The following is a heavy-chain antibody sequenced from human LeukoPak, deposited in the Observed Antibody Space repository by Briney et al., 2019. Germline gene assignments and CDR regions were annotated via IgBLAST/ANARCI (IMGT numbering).Heavy chain of an antibody. V-gene: IGHV1-46*01. CDR2: INPSGGST. CDR1: GYTFTSYY. J-gene: IGHJ6*03. CDR3: AGAGYCSGGSCYPYYYYYYMDV. Sequence: ASVKVSCKASGYTFTSYYMHWVRQAPGQGLEWMGIINPSGGSTSYAQKFQGRVTMTTDTSTSTAYMELRSLRSDDTAVYYCAGAGYCSGGSCYPYYYYYYMDVWGKGTTVTVSS. D-gene: IGHD2-15*01.